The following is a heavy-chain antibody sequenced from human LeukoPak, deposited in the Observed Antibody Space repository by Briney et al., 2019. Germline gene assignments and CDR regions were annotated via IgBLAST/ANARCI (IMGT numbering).Heavy chain of an antibody. Sequence: GGSLRLSCAASGFTFSSYGMHWVRQAPGKGLEWVAVIWYNGSNKYYADSVKGRFTISRDNSKNTLYLQMNSLRAEDTAVYYCAREGTQRYFDYWGQGTLVTVSS. CDR3: AREGTQRYFDY. CDR2: IWYNGSNK. J-gene: IGHJ4*02. V-gene: IGHV3-33*01. CDR1: GFTFSSYG. D-gene: IGHD1-1*01.